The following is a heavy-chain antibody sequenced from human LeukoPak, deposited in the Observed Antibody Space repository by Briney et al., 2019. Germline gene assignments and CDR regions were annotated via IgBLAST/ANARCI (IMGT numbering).Heavy chain of an antibody. J-gene: IGHJ3*02. CDR1: GYTFTSYG. CDR3: ASFGAVAGTQRRQPSYAFDI. V-gene: IGHV1-18*01. Sequence: GASVKVSCKASGYTFTSYGISWVRQAPGQGLEWMGWISAYNGNTNYAQKLQGRVTMTTDTSTSTAYMELRNLRSDDTAVYYCASFGAVAGTQRRQPSYAFDIWGQGTMVTVSS. D-gene: IGHD6-19*01. CDR2: ISAYNGNT.